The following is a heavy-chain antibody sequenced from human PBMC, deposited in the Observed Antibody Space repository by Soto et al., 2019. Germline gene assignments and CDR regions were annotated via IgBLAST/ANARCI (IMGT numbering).Heavy chain of an antibody. Sequence: SETLSLTCTVSGGSISSSIYYWGWIRQPPGKGLEWIGSIYYSGSTYYNPSLKSRVTISVDTSKNQFSLKLSSVTAADTAVYYCARNYIGDSSGYYSDYWGQGTLVIVSS. D-gene: IGHD3-22*01. CDR2: IYYSGST. V-gene: IGHV4-39*01. J-gene: IGHJ4*02. CDR1: GGSISSSIYY. CDR3: ARNYIGDSSGYYSDY.